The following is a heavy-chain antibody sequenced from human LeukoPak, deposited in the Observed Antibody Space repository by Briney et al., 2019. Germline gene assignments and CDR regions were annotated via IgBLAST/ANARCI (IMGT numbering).Heavy chain of an antibody. V-gene: IGHV3-66*01. CDR2: MYSGGST. Sequence: GGSLRLSCAASGFTFSSYEMNWVRQAPGKGLEWVSVMYSGGSTYYADSVKGRFTISRDIAKNTLYLQMNSLRAEDTAVYYCARGREVDYWGQGTLVTVSS. D-gene: IGHD5-24*01. J-gene: IGHJ4*02. CDR1: GFTFSSYE. CDR3: ARGREVDY.